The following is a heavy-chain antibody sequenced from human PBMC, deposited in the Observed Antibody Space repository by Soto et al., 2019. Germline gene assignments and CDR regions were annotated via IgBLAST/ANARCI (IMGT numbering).Heavy chain of an antibody. CDR3: ARSGFCSSTDCSDFDY. J-gene: IGHJ4*02. D-gene: IGHD2-2*01. CDR2: IYPGDSDT. CDR1: GYSFTNYW. Sequence: PGESLKISCKASGYSFTNYWIAWVRQMPGKGLEWMGIIYPGDSDTTYSPSFQGQVTISVDKSISTAYLQWSSLKASDTAMYYCARSGFCSSTDCSDFDYWGQGTPVTVSS. V-gene: IGHV5-51*01.